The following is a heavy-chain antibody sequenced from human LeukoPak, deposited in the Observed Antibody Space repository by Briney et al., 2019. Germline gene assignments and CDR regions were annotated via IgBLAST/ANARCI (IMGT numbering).Heavy chain of an antibody. J-gene: IGHJ4*02. CDR2: IYYSGNT. V-gene: IGHV4-39*07. CDR1: GGSISSGDYY. Sequence: SQTLSLTCTVSGGSISSGDYYWGWIRQPPGKGLEWIGTIYYSGNTYYNPSLKSRVTMSVDTSKNQFSLTLSSVTAADTAMYYCARDLYFSDTSGYKDYWGQGILVTVSS. D-gene: IGHD3-22*01. CDR3: ARDLYFSDTSGYKDY.